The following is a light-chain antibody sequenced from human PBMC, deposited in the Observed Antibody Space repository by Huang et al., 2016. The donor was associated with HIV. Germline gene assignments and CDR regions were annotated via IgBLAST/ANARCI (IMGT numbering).Light chain of an antibody. CDR2: DAS. V-gene: IGKV1-5*01. CDR3: QQYNSYPWT. J-gene: IGKJ1*01. Sequence: DIQMTQSPFTPSASVGDRVTITCRASQSINRWLAWYQQKLGKAPKLLIYDASTLDRGVPSRFSGSGSGTEFTLTITSLQAEDFATYYCQQYNSYPWTFGQGSKVDIK. CDR1: QSINRW.